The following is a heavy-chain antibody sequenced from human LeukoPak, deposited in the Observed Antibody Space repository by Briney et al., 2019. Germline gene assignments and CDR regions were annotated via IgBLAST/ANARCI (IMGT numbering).Heavy chain of an antibody. J-gene: IGHJ4*02. D-gene: IGHD2-8*02. CDR3: AKVSCTGGTCSSFDY. CDR1: GFTFSSFV. CDR2: ISGSGVYK. Sequence: PGGSLRLSCAASGFTFSSFVMSWVRQAPGKGLEWVSSISGSGVYKYYTDSVKGRFTISRDNSKNTLYVQMNSLRAEDTAVYYCAKVSCTGGTCSSFDYWGQGTPATVSS. V-gene: IGHV3-23*01.